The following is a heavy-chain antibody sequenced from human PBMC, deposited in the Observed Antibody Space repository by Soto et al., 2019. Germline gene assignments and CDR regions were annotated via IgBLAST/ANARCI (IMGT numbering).Heavy chain of an antibody. J-gene: IGHJ6*02. Sequence: QVQLVQSGAEVKKPGSSVKVSCKASGCTFSSYAISWVRQAPGQGLEWMGGIIPIFGTANYAQKFQGRVTITADESTSKAYMELSSLRSEDTAVYYCARGSITMVRGQYYYGMDVWGQGTTVTVSS. CDR2: IIPIFGTA. D-gene: IGHD3-10*01. CDR1: GCTFSSYA. CDR3: ARGSITMVRGQYYYGMDV. V-gene: IGHV1-69*01.